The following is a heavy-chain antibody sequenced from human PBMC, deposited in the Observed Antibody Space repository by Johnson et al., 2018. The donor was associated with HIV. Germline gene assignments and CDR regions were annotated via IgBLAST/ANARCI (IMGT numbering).Heavy chain of an antibody. J-gene: IGHJ3*02. CDR2: ISYYGSNK. CDR3: ARDRLMTATLFPDAFDI. Sequence: QVQLVESGGGVVQPGGSMRLSCAASGFTFSSYRMHWVRQAPGKGLAWVAVISYYGSNKYYADSVKARCTSSRAHSKNTLYLIRNSMRAEDTAVYYCARDRLMTATLFPDAFDIWGQGTMVTVSS. CDR1: GFTFSSYR. V-gene: IGHV3-30*03. D-gene: IGHD3-16*01.